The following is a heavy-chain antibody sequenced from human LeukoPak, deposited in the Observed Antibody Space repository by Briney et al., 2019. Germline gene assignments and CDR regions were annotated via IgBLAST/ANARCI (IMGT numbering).Heavy chain of an antibody. V-gene: IGHV2-5*02. CDR2: IYWDDDK. D-gene: IGHD6-13*01. Sequence: SGPTLVKPTQTLTLTCTFSGFSLSTSGVGVGWIRQPPGKALEWLALIYWDDDKRYSPSLKSRLTITKDTSRNQVVLTMTNMDPVDTATYYCAHRLPIQGQHLGAPPFDPWGQGTLVTVSS. J-gene: IGHJ5*02. CDR1: GFSLSTSGVG. CDR3: AHRLPIQGQHLGAPPFDP.